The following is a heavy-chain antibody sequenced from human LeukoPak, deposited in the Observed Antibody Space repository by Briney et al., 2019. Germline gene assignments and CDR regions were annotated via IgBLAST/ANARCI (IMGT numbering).Heavy chain of an antibody. V-gene: IGHV3-74*01. CDR1: GFTFNNCW. Sequence: GGSLRLSCAASGFTFNNCWMHWVRQPPGRVRVWRSGLNSGGTSTTYAASVNGRCTISRDNTNNTLHLQTESLRPEDTAVYSCARDCGGSSYLIDYWGRGTLVTVSS. CDR2: LNSGGTST. J-gene: IGHJ4*02. D-gene: IGHD2-15*01. CDR3: ARDCGGSSYLIDY.